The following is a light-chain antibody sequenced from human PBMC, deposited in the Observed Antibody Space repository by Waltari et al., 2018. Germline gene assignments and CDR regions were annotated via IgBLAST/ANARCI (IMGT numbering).Light chain of an antibody. V-gene: IGKV3-11*01. Sequence: EIVLTQSPATLSLSPGERATLSCRASQSVSRYLAWYQQKPGQAPRRLIYDASNRATGTPARFSGSGSGTDFTLTISSLEPEDFAVYYCQRRGHWPPGATFGPGTRVDIK. CDR2: DAS. J-gene: IGKJ3*01. CDR1: QSVSRY. CDR3: QRRGHWPPGAT.